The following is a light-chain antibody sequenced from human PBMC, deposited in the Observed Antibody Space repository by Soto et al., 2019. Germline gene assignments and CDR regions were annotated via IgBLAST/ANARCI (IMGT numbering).Light chain of an antibody. J-gene: IGKJ2*01. CDR3: QQYGSAPPYT. V-gene: IGKV3-20*01. Sequence: EIVLTQSPGTLSLSPGERAILSCRASQSVSRNYLAWYQQRPGRAPRLLIYGASSRATDIPDRFTGSGSGTDFTLTISRLEPDDSAVYYCQQYGSAPPYTFGQGTKLELK. CDR2: GAS. CDR1: QSVSRNY.